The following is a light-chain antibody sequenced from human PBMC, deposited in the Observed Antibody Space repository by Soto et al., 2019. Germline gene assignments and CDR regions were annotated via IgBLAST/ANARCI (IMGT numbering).Light chain of an antibody. J-gene: IGKJ4*01. CDR3: QQRHSCPLT. V-gene: IGKV3-11*01. Sequence: EIVLTQSPATLSLSPGERATLSCRASQSVGSYLAWYQQRPGQSPRLLIYDVSSRATGIPARFSGSGSGTAFTLTISSLEPEDFAVYYCQQRHSCPLTFGGGTKVEIK. CDR1: QSVGSY. CDR2: DVS.